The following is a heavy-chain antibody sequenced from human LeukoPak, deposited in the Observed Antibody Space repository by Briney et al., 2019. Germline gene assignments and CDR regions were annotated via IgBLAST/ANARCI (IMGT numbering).Heavy chain of an antibody. CDR2: ISGSGGST. CDR1: GFTFSSYA. Sequence: GGSLRLSCAASGFTFSSYAMSWVRQAPGKGLEWVSAISGSGGSTYYADSVKGRFTISRDNAKNSLYPQMNSLRAEDTAVYYCARDRLDGYCSSTSCYDYYYYGMDVWGQGTTVTVSS. V-gene: IGHV3-23*01. CDR3: ARDRLDGYCSSTSCYDYYYYGMDV. J-gene: IGHJ6*02. D-gene: IGHD2-2*03.